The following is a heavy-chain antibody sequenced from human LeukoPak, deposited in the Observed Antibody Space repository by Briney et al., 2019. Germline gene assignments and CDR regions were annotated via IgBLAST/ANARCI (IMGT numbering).Heavy chain of an antibody. D-gene: IGHD3-22*01. CDR2: ITSSSSYI. CDR3: ARVRYDGTGYYSIFDY. J-gene: IGHJ4*02. V-gene: IGHV3-21*01. Sequence: GGSLRLSCAASGFTFSSYTMSWVRQAPGKGLEWVSSITSSSSYIYYADSVKGRFTISRDNAKNSLYLQMNSLRAEDTAVYYCARVRYDGTGYYSIFDYWGQGTLVTVSS. CDR1: GFTFSSYT.